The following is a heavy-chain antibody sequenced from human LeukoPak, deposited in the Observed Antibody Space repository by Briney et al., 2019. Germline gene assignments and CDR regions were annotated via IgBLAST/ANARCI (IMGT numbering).Heavy chain of an antibody. V-gene: IGHV4-34*01. CDR1: GGSFSGYY. Sequence: WETLSLTCAVYGGSFSGYYWSWIRQPPGKGLEWIGEINHSGSTNYNPSLKSRVTISVDTSKNRFSLKLSSVTAADTAVYYCARGIRQQWPSYYWGQGTLVTVSS. D-gene: IGHD6-19*01. CDR3: ARGIRQQWPSYY. CDR2: INHSGST. J-gene: IGHJ4*02.